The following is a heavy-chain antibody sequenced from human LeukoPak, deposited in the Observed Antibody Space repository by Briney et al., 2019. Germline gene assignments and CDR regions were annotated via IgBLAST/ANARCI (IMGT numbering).Heavy chain of an antibody. D-gene: IGHD3-22*01. CDR3: ASRRSMIVVVIPDAFDI. CDR1: GFTFSSCG. V-gene: IGHV3-33*01. J-gene: IGHJ3*02. Sequence: GGSLRLSCAASGFTFSSCGMHWVRQAPGKGLEWVAVIWYDGTNKYYADSVKGRFTISRDNSKNTLYLQMNSLRAEDTAVYYCASRRSMIVVVIPDAFDIWGQGTMVTVSS. CDR2: IWYDGTNK.